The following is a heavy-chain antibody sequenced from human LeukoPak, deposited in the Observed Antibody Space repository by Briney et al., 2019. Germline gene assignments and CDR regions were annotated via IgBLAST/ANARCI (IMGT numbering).Heavy chain of an antibody. CDR1: GFTFDDYT. D-gene: IGHD1-26*01. V-gene: IGHV3-43*01. CDR3: ARGAPLKWELRGMDV. J-gene: IGHJ6*02. CDR2: ISWDGGST. Sequence: QTGGSLRLSCAASGFTFDDYTMHWVRQAPGKGLEWVSLISWDGGSTYYADSVKGRFTISRDNSKNSLYLQMNSLRAEDTAVYYCARGAPLKWELRGMDVWGQGTTVTVSS.